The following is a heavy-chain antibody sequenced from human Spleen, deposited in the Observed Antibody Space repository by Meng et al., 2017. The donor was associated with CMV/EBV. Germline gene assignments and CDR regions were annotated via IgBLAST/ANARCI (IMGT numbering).Heavy chain of an antibody. V-gene: IGHV4-31*03. CDR2: IYYSGTT. CDR3: ARSPGYSFDY. J-gene: IGHJ4*02. CDR1: NGSISSGGYC. D-gene: IGHD2-15*01. Sequence: TCTVSNGSISSGGYCWTWLRQYPGQGLEWIGYIYYSGTTYYNPSLKSRLTISVDTSKNQFSLKVSSVTAADTAVYYCARSPGYSFDYWGRGNLVTVSS.